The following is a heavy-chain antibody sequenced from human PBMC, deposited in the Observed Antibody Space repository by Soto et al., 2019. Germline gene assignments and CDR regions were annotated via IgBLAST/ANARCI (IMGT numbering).Heavy chain of an antibody. CDR3: ARDLHILTGSRYYYYYMDV. CDR1: GYTFTSYY. Sequence: ASVKVSCKASGYTFTSYYMHWVRQAPGQGLEWMGIINPSGGSTSYAQKFQGRVTMTRDTSTSTVYMELSSLRSEDTAVYYCARDLHILTGSRYYYYYMDVWDRGTTVTVSS. J-gene: IGHJ6*03. CDR2: INPSGGST. D-gene: IGHD3-9*01. V-gene: IGHV1-46*03.